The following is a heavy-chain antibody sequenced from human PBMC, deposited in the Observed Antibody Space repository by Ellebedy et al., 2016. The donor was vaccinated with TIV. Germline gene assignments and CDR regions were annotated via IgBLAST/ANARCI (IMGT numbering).Heavy chain of an antibody. CDR1: GDSFTSFY. J-gene: IGHJ2*01. V-gene: IGHV4-59*01. Sequence: MPSETLPLTCSVPGDSFTSFYWNWIRQPPGKGLEWIGYINYLGTTNYSPSLKSPATISVDTSKNQFSLQLRSVTAQDTAVYFCAKEEKVGYWYFDLWGRGTQVTVSS. CDR2: INYLGTT. CDR3: AKEEKVGYWYFDL.